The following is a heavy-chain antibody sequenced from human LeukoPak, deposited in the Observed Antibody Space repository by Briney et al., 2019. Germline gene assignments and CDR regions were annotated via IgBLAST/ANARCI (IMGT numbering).Heavy chain of an antibody. V-gene: IGHV3-21*01. CDR3: AAIAAASGGWFDP. Sequence: PGGSLRLSCAASGFTFSSYSMNWVRQAPGKGLEWVSSISSSSSYIYYADSVEGRFTISRDNAKNSLYLQMNSLRAEDTAVYYCAAIAAASGGWFDPWGQGTLVTVSS. CDR1: GFTFSSYS. CDR2: ISSSSSYI. J-gene: IGHJ5*02. D-gene: IGHD6-13*01.